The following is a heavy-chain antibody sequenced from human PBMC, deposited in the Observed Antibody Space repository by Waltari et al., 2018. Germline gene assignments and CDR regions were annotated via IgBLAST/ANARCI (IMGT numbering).Heavy chain of an antibody. CDR3: AREIAVAGTEIGGHYYYGMDV. V-gene: IGHV4-59*01. CDR1: GGSISSSY. CDR2: IYYSGST. Sequence: QVQLQESGPGLVKPSETLSLTCTVSGGSISSSYWSWIRQPPGKGLEWIGYIYYSGSTNYNPSLKSRVTISVDTSKNQFSLKLSSVTAADTAVYYCAREIAVAGTEIGGHYYYGMDVWGQGTTVTVSS. D-gene: IGHD6-19*01. J-gene: IGHJ6*02.